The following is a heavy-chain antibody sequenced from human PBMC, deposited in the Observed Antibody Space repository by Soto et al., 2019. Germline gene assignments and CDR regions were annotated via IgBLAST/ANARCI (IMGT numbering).Heavy chain of an antibody. J-gene: IGHJ3*02. CDR2: ISATGGST. CDR1: FNSHS. V-gene: IGHV3-23*01. D-gene: IGHD5-18*01. Sequence: EVPLLESGGGLVQPGGSLRLSCAESFNSHSMSWVRQAPGKGLEWVSGISATGGSTHYADTVKGRFTISRDNSKNMVYLQINSLGAEDTALYSCAKSWGDTWEQSAFDMWGQGTMVTVSS. CDR3: AKSWGDTWEQSAFDM.